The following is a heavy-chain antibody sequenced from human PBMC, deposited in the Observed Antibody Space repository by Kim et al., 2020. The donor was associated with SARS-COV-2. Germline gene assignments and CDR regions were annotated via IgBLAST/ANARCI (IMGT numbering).Heavy chain of an antibody. V-gene: IGHV1-18*01. CDR2: GNT. J-gene: IGHJ4*02. CDR3: ARINPGFDY. Sequence: GNTTYAQKLQGRVTMTTDTSTSTAYMELRSLRSDDTAVYYCARINPGFDYWGQGTLVTVSS.